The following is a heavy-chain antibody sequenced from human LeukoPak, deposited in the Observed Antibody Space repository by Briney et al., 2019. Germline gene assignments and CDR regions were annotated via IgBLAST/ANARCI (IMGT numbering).Heavy chain of an antibody. CDR2: IYHSGST. J-gene: IGHJ4*02. Sequence: SETLSLTCAVYGGSFSGYYWSWIRQPPGKGLEWIGYIYHSGSTYYNPSLKSRVTISVDRSKNQFSLKLSSVTAADTAVYYCARENAEGYYDSSGYTFDYWGQGTLVTVSS. V-gene: IGHV4-34*01. CDR3: ARENAEGYYDSSGYTFDY. D-gene: IGHD3-22*01. CDR1: GGSFSGYY.